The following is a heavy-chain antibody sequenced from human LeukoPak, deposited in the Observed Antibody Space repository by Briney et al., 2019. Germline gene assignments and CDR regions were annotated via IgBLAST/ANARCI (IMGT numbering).Heavy chain of an antibody. Sequence: PSETLSLTCTVSGDSISSYYWSWIRQPPGKGLEWIGYIYYSGSTNYNPSLKTRVTISVDTSKNQFSLKLSSVTAADTAVYYCARMPPPPTAMDYHYYMDVWGKGTTATVSS. D-gene: IGHD2-2*01. V-gene: IGHV4-59*01. CDR3: ARMPPPPTAMDYHYYMDV. J-gene: IGHJ6*03. CDR1: GDSISSYY. CDR2: IYYSGST.